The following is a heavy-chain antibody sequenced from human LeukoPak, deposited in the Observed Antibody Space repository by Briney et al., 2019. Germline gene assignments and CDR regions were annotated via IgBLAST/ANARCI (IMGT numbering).Heavy chain of an antibody. J-gene: IGHJ4*02. D-gene: IGHD4-23*01. CDR2: IYYSGST. CDR1: GDSVSSSNYS. CDR3: AGGDYGGNN. V-gene: IGHV4-39*01. Sequence: SETLSLTCTVSGDSVSSSNYSWGWIRQPPGKGLEWIGSIYYSGSTYYNPSLKSRVTISVDTSKTQFSLKLISVTAADTAVYYCAGGDYGGNNWGQGTLVTVSS.